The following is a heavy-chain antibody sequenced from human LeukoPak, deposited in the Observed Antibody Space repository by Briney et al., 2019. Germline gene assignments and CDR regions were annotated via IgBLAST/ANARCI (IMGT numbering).Heavy chain of an antibody. D-gene: IGHD3-22*01. CDR3: AKRYYNNTSGYYIDC. V-gene: IGHV3-23*01. CDR2: ISGSGSST. Sequence: QAGGSLRLSCAASGFTFSSYGMNWVRQAPGKGLEWVSAISGSGSSTEYADSVKGRFTISRDNSKNTLYLQMNSLRAEDTALYYCAKRYYNNTSGYYIDCWGQGTLVTVSS. CDR1: GFTFSSYG. J-gene: IGHJ4*02.